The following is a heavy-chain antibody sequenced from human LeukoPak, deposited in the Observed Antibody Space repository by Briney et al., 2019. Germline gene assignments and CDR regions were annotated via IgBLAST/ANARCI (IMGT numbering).Heavy chain of an antibody. V-gene: IGHV1-69*13. D-gene: IGHD3-10*01. Sequence: SVKVSCMASGGTFRRYAISWVRPAPGQGLEWMGGIIPIFGTANYAQKFQGRVTITADESTSTAYMGLSSLRSEDTAVYYCARVIEVRGVILGALDYWGQGTLVAVSS. J-gene: IGHJ4*02. CDR2: IIPIFGTA. CDR3: ARVIEVRGVILGALDY. CDR1: GGTFRRYA.